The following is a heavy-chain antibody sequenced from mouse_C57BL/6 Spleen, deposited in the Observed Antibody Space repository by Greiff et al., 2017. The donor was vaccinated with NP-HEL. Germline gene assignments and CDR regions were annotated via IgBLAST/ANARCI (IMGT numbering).Heavy chain of an antibody. D-gene: IGHD2-5*01. CDR2: IDPSDSYT. CDR3: ARGNSNYDY. V-gene: IGHV1-69*01. J-gene: IGHJ2*01. Sequence: QVQLQQPGAELVMPGASVKLSCKASGYTFTSYWMHWVKQRPGQGLEWIGEIDPSDSYTNYNQKFKGKSTLTVDKSSSTAYMQLSSLTSEDSAGYYCARGNSNYDYWGQGTTLTVSS. CDR1: GYTFTSYW.